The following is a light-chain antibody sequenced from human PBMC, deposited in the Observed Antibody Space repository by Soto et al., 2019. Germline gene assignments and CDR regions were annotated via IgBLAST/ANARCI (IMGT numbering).Light chain of an antibody. CDR1: QSISTSHY. CDR2: DSS. V-gene: IGKV3-20*01. J-gene: IGKJ1*01. Sequence: ETVLTQSPATLSLSPGERGTLSCRASQSISTSHYVAWYQQKPGQAPRLPIYDSSTRATGIPDRFSGSGSGTDFILTISSLEPEDSAVYICQQYGRPPKTFGLGTKVEIK. CDR3: QQYGRPPKT.